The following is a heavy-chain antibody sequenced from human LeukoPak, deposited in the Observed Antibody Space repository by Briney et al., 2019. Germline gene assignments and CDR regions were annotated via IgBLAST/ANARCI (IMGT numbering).Heavy chain of an antibody. V-gene: IGHV3-7*03. CDR2: IKEDGTLA. Sequence: GGSLRLSCAASGFNLGNHWMDWVRQAPGQGLEWVANIKEDGTLAYYADSVRGRFSISRDNTRNSLFLQMNGLRAEDTAVYFCVRDGYNQNRFDFWGQGTLITVSS. CDR3: VRDGYNQNRFDF. J-gene: IGHJ4*02. CDR1: GFNLGNHW. D-gene: IGHD1-14*01.